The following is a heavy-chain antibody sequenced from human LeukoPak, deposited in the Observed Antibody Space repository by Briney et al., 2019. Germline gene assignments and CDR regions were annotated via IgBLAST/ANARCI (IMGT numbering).Heavy chain of an antibody. J-gene: IGHJ4*02. CDR1: GFTFSSYW. Sequence: GGSLRLPCAASGFTFSSYWMSWVRQAPGKGLEWVANVKQDGNVKYYVDSVKGRFTISRDNAKNSLYLQMNSLRAEDTAMYYCARDGYNSHYFDYWGQGTLVTVSS. V-gene: IGHV3-7*01. CDR2: VKQDGNVK. CDR3: ARDGYNSHYFDY. D-gene: IGHD5-24*01.